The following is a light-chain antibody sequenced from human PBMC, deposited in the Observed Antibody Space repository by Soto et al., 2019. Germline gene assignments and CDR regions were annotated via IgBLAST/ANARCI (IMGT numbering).Light chain of an antibody. Sequence: DIVMTQSPLSLPVTPGEPASISCRSSQSLLHSNGYNYVDWYVQKSGQSPQLLMYLSSNRASGVPDRLSGSGSGTDFTLKISRVEAADVGVYYCMQALQTPVTFGGGTKVEIK. V-gene: IGKV2-28*01. CDR1: QSLLHSNGYNY. CDR3: MQALQTPVT. J-gene: IGKJ4*01. CDR2: LSS.